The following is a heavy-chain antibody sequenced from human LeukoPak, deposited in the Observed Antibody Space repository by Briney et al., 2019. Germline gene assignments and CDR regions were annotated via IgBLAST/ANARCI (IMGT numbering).Heavy chain of an antibody. D-gene: IGHD3-10*01. CDR3: ARSLLGWELEDY. V-gene: IGHV1-2*06. Sequence: ASVKVSCKASGYTFTGYYMHWVRQAPGQGLEWMGRINPDSGDTNYAQRFHGRVTITRDTSNSTAYMELSRLRSDDTAACYCARSLLGWELEDYWGQGTLVTVSS. CDR2: INPDSGDT. CDR1: GYTFTGYY. J-gene: IGHJ4*02.